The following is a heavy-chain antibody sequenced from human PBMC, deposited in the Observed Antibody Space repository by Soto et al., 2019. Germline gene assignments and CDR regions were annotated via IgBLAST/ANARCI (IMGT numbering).Heavy chain of an antibody. J-gene: IGHJ3*02. CDR3: ASRSDYYDSSGYPTRSGDAFDI. Sequence: VKVSCKASGYTFTSYGISWVRQAPGQGLEWMGWISAYNGNTNYAQKLQGRVTMTTDTSTSTAYMELRSLRSDDTAVYYCASRSDYYDSSGYPTRSGDAFDIWGQGTMVTVSS. V-gene: IGHV1-18*01. CDR1: GYTFTSYG. D-gene: IGHD3-22*01. CDR2: ISAYNGNT.